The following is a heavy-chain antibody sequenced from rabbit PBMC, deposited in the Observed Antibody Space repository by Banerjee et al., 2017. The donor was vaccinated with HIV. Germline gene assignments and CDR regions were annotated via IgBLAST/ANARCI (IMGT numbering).Heavy chain of an antibody. Sequence: QEQLKESGGGLVQPGGSLTLTCTASGFSFSAKYVMCWVRQAPGKGLEWIACINTSSGNTVYAIWAKGRFTISKTSSTTVTLQMTSLTAADTATYFCARSDAGGADTSLNLWGPGTLVTVS. D-gene: IGHD4-2*01. CDR1: GFSFSAKYV. CDR2: INTSSGNT. V-gene: IGHV1S45*01. J-gene: IGHJ4*01. CDR3: ARSDAGGADTSLNL.